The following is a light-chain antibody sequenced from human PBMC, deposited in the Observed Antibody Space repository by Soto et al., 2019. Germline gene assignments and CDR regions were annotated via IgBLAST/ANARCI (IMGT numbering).Light chain of an antibody. CDR3: SSYTSSSTWV. CDR2: DVS. J-gene: IGLJ3*02. CDR1: SSDVCGYNY. V-gene: IGLV2-14*01. Sequence: QSALTQPASVSGSPGQSITLSCTGTSSDVCGYNYVSWYQQHPGKAPKLMIYDVSNRPSGVSNRFSGSKSGNTASLTISGLQAEDEADYYCSSYTSSSTWVFGGGTKLTVL.